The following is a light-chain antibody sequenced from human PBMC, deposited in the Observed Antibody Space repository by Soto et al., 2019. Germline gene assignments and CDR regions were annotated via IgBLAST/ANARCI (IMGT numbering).Light chain of an antibody. V-gene: IGLV2-14*01. J-gene: IGLJ3*02. CDR2: EVS. CDR3: CSYTSSSPRV. Sequence: QSALTQPASVSGSPGQSITISCTGTSSDVGGYSYVSWYQQHPGKAPKLMIYEVSNRPSGVSTRFSGSKSGNTASLTISGLQAADEADYYCCSYTSSSPRVFGGGTKLTVL. CDR1: SSDVGGYSY.